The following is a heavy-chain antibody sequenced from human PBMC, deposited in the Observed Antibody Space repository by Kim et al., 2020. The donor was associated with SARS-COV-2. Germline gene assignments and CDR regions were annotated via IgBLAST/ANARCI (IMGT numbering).Heavy chain of an antibody. D-gene: IGHD6-13*01. Sequence: SETLSLTCTVSGGSISSSSYYWGWIRQPPGKGLEWIGSIYYSGSTYYNPSLKSRVTISVDTSKNQFSLKLSSVTAADTAVYYCARDHSSSWQFDYWGQGTLVTVSS. CDR1: GGSISSSSYY. J-gene: IGHJ4*02. V-gene: IGHV4-39*07. CDR3: ARDHSSSWQFDY. CDR2: IYYSGST.